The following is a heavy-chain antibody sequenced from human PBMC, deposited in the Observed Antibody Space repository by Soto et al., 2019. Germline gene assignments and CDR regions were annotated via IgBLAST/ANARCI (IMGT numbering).Heavy chain of an antibody. V-gene: IGHV3-30*18. D-gene: IGHD6-6*01. CDR1: GFTFSSYG. CDR2: ISYDGSNK. CDR3: AKDGIAAFDY. Sequence: QVQLVESGGGVVQPGRSLRLSCAASGFTFSSYGMHWVRQAPGKGLEWVAVISYDGSNKYYADSVKGRFTISRDNSKNTLYLQMNSLRAEDTAVYYCAKDGIAAFDYWGQGTLVTVSS. J-gene: IGHJ4*02.